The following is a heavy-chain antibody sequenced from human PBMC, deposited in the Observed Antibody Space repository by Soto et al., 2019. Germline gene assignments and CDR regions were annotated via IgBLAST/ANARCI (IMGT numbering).Heavy chain of an antibody. Sequence: GGSLRLSCAASGFTFSSYAMHWVRQAPGKGLEWVAVISYDGSNKYYADSVKGRFTISRDNSKNTLYLQMNSLGAEDTAVYYCASPTYYYDSSGYRLFDYWGQGTLVTVSS. CDR1: GFTFSSYA. V-gene: IGHV3-30-3*01. CDR3: ASPTYYYDSSGYRLFDY. D-gene: IGHD3-22*01. J-gene: IGHJ4*02. CDR2: ISYDGSNK.